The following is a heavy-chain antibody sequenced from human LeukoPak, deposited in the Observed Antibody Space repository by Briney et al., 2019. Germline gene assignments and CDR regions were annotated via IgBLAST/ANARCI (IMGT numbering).Heavy chain of an antibody. V-gene: IGHV3-30*02. CDR2: IQYDGSNK. D-gene: IGHD2-8*01. CDR1: GFIFSNYA. Sequence: PGGSLRLSCAASGFIFSNYAMHWIRQAPGKGLEWVTFIQYDGSNKYYADSVKGRFTISRDNSKNTLYLQMNSLRAEDTAVYYCAKDGGNGGPDYWGQGTLVTVSS. J-gene: IGHJ4*02. CDR3: AKDGGNGGPDY.